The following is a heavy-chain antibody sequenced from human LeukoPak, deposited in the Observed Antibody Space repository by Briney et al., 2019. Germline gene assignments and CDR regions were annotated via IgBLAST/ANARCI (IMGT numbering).Heavy chain of an antibody. J-gene: IGHJ4*02. D-gene: IGHD6-6*01. CDR2: IRYDGSNK. CDR3: AKDGVVRYSSSSGGFGY. CDR1: GFTFSSYG. Sequence: PGGSLRLSCAASGFTFSSYGMHWVRQAPGKGLEWVAFIRYDGSNKYYADSVKGRFTISRDNSKNTLYLQMNSLRAEDTAVYYCAKDGVVRYSSSSGGFGYWGQGTLVTVSS. V-gene: IGHV3-30*02.